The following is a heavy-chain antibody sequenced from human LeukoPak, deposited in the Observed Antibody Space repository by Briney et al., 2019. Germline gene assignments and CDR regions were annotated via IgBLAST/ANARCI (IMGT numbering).Heavy chain of an antibody. D-gene: IGHD4-17*01. V-gene: IGHV3-33*01. Sequence: GGSLRLSCAASGFTFSGNGMHWVRQAPCKGLEGVAIIWYDGSNRYYADSVKGRFTISRDNYKNTLFLQMNSLTAEDTAVYYCARDQGTSVTAMVGGHFDYWGPGTLVTVSS. CDR1: GFTFSGNG. CDR2: IWYDGSNR. J-gene: IGHJ4*02. CDR3: ARDQGTSVTAMVGGHFDY.